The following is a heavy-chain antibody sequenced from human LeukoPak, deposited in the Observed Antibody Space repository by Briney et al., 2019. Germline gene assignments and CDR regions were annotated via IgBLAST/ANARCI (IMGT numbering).Heavy chain of an antibody. CDR2: ISGSDGST. J-gene: IGHJ3*02. D-gene: IGHD6-19*01. CDR3: AKDYSSGWYVGAFDI. V-gene: IGHV3-23*01. Sequence: PGGSLRLSCAASGFTFSGYAMSWVRQAPGKGLEWVAAISGSDGSTYYADSVKGRFTISRDNSKNTLYLQMNSLRAEDTAVYYCAKDYSSGWYVGAFDIWGQGTMVTVSS. CDR1: GFTFSGYA.